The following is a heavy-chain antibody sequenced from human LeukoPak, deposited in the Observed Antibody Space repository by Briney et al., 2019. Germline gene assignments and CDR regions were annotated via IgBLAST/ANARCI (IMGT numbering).Heavy chain of an antibody. V-gene: IGHV4-31*03. D-gene: IGHD3-22*01. CDR1: GGSISSGGYY. J-gene: IGHJ4*02. Sequence: PSQTLSLTCTVSGGSISSGGYYWSWIRQHPGKGLEWIGYIYYSGSTYYNPSLKSRVTISVDTSKNQFSLKLSSVTAADTAVYYCARVRGRGRYYYDSSGYFFDYWGQGTLVTVSS. CDR2: IYYSGST. CDR3: ARVRGRGRYYYDSSGYFFDY.